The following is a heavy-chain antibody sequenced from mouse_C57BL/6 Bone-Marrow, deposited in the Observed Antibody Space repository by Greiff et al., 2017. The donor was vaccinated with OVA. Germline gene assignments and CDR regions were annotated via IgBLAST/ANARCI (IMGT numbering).Heavy chain of an antibody. CDR1: GYTFTSYW. D-gene: IGHD1-1*01. J-gene: IGHJ2*01. CDR2: IDPSDSYT. Sequence: QVQLQQPGAELVKPGASVKLSCKASGYTFTSYWMQWVKQRPGQGLEWIGEIDPSDSYTNYNQKFKGKATLTVDTSSSTAYMQLSSLTSEDSAVYYCARRGNYYGSSYSDYWGQGTTLTVSS. V-gene: IGHV1-50*01. CDR3: ARRGNYYGSSYSDY.